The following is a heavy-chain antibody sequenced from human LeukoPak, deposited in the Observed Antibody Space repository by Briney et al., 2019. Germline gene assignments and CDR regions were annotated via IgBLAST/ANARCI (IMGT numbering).Heavy chain of an antibody. CDR1: GYTFTSYG. CDR3: ARSPNCSGGSCYPAYGMDV. D-gene: IGHD2-15*01. V-gene: IGHV1-18*01. Sequence: ASVKVSCKASGYTFTSYGISWVRQAPGQGLEWMGWISAYNGNTNYAQKLQGRVTMTTDTSTSTAYMELRSLRPEDTAVYYCARSPNCSGGSCYPAYGMDVWGQGTTVTVSS. J-gene: IGHJ6*02. CDR2: ISAYNGNT.